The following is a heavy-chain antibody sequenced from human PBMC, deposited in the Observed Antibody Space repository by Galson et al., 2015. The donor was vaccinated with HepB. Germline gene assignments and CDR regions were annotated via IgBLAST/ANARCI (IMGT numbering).Heavy chain of an antibody. Sequence: SVKVSCKASGYTFTSYAMHWVRQAPGQRLEWMGWINAGNGNTKYSQKFQGRVTITRDTSASTAYMELSSLRSEDTAVYYCARAPRIVGPNTFYYWGQGTLVTVSS. V-gene: IGHV1-3*01. CDR3: ARAPRIVGPNTFYY. CDR2: INAGNGNT. D-gene: IGHD1-26*01. CDR1: GYTFTSYA. J-gene: IGHJ4*02.